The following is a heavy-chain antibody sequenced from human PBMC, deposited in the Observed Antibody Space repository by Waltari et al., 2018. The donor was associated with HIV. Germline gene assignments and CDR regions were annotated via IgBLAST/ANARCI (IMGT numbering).Heavy chain of an antibody. D-gene: IGHD6-13*01. V-gene: IGHV3-66*01. Sequence: EVQLVESGGGLVQPGGSLRLSCAASGFTVSSNYMSWVRQAPGKGLEWVSVIYSGGSTYYADSVKGRFTISRDNSKNTLYLQMNSLRAEDTAVYYCARDLDSSSWYGGMDVWGQGTTVTVSS. CDR2: IYSGGST. CDR1: GFTVSSNY. CDR3: ARDLDSSSWYGGMDV. J-gene: IGHJ6*02.